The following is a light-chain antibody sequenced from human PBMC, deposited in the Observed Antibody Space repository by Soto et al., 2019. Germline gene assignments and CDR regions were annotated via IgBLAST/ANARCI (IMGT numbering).Light chain of an antibody. CDR1: SSDVGGYNY. Sequence: QSVLTQPASVSGSPGQSITISCTGTSSDVGGYNYVSWYQQHPGIAPKLMISEVSNRPSGVSNRFSGSKSANTASLTLSGLHAEDEADYYCSSFTSSSTLVFGGGTKLTVL. V-gene: IGLV2-14*01. CDR2: EVS. J-gene: IGLJ2*01. CDR3: SSFTSSSTLV.